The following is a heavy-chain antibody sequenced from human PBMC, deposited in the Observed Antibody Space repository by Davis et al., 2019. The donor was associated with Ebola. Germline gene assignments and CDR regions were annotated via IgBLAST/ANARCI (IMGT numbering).Heavy chain of an antibody. CDR1: GGSISSYY. Sequence: MPSETLSLTCTVSGGSISSYYWGWIRQPPGKGLEWIGYIYYDGSTYYNPSFESRVTIYVDTSKNQFSLKRSSVTTADTAVYYCARVWNDYGSGSYYDYWGQGILVTVSS. J-gene: IGHJ4*02. CDR2: IYYDGST. V-gene: IGHV4-59*01. CDR3: ARVWNDYGSGSYYDY. D-gene: IGHD3-10*01.